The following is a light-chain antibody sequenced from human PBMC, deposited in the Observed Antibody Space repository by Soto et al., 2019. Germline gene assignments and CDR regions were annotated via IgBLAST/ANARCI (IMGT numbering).Light chain of an antibody. V-gene: IGLV2-14*01. CDR3: SSSTSRSTL. CDR1: SNDVGGYDY. J-gene: IGLJ1*01. Sequence: QSVLTQPASVSGSPGQSITISCTGTSNDVGGYDYVSWYQQEPGKAPKVIIYEVSNRPSGVSDRFSGSKSGNMASLTISGLQAADEADYYCSSSTSRSTLFGTGTKVTVL. CDR2: EVS.